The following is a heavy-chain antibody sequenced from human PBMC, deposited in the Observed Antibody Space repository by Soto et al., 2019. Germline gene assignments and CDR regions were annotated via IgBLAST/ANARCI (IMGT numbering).Heavy chain of an antibody. CDR1: GFTFSSRA. D-gene: IGHD6-19*01. CDR3: AKDANHWLTYFDY. V-gene: IGHV3-23*01. J-gene: IGHJ4*02. Sequence: GGSLRLSCAASGFTFSSRAMSWVRQTPGKGLEWVSAISGTGGSTYYADSVKGRFAISRDNSKNTLYLQMNSLRAEDTAIYYCAKDANHWLTYFDYWGQGTLVTVSS. CDR2: ISGTGGST.